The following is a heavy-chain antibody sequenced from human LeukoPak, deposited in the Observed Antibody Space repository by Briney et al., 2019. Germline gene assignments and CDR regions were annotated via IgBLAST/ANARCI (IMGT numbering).Heavy chain of an antibody. CDR2: IYPGDSDT. CDR3: ARSQGPYTYGSLDY. V-gene: IGHV5-51*01. Sequence: GESLKISCKVSGYRFTSYWIGWVRQMPGKGLEWMGIIYPGDSDTRYSPSFQGQVTISADKSITTAYLQWSSLKASDTAMYYCARSQGPYTYGSLDYWGQGTLVTVSS. D-gene: IGHD5-18*01. J-gene: IGHJ4*02. CDR1: GYRFTSYW.